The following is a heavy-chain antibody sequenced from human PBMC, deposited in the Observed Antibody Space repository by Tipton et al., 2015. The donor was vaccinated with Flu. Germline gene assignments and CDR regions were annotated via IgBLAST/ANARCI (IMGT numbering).Heavy chain of an antibody. CDR2: IWYDGSNK. V-gene: IGHV3-33*01. Sequence: SLRLSCAASGFTFSSDGMHWVRQAPGKGLEWVAVIWYDGSNKYYADSVKGRFTISRDNSKNTLYLQMNSLRAEDTAVYYCAREATSGYEEDAFDIWGQGTMVTVSS. CDR1: GFTFSSDG. CDR3: AREATSGYEEDAFDI. J-gene: IGHJ3*02. D-gene: IGHD5-12*01.